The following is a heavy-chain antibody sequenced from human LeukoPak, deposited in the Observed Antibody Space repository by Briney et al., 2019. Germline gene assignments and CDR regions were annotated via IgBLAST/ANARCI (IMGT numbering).Heavy chain of an antibody. CDR2: IYSSGST. D-gene: IGHD3-16*01. J-gene: IGHJ4*02. Sequence: PSETLSLTCTVSGGSINNYYWSWIRQPAGKGLEWIGLIYSSGSTSYNPSLKSRVTMSVDTSKKQFSLRLSSVTAADTAVYYCARGGVLKSVDYWGQGTLVAVSS. V-gene: IGHV4-4*07. CDR3: ARGGVLKSVDY. CDR1: GGSINNYY.